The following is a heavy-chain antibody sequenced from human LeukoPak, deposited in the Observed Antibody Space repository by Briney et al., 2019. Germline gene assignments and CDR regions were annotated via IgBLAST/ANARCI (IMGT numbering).Heavy chain of an antibody. CDR2: IIPILGIA. V-gene: IGHV1-69*04. D-gene: IGHD4-17*01. J-gene: IGHJ5*02. CDR1: GGTFSSYA. CDR3: ARDPQDDCGDFRWFDP. Sequence: ASVKVSCKASGGTFSSYAISWVRQAPGQGLEWMGRIIPILGIANYAQKFQGRVTITADKSTSTAYVELSSLRSEDTAVYYCARDPQDDCGDFRWFDPWGQGTLVTVSS.